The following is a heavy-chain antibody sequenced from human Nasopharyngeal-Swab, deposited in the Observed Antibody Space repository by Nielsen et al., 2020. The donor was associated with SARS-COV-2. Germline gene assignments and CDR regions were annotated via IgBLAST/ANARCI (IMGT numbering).Heavy chain of an antibody. CDR1: GFTFSSYW. Sequence: GGSLRLSCAASGFTFSSYWMHWVRQAAGKGLVWVSRINTVGSSTIYADSVKGRFTISRDNAQNTLYLEMNSLTAEDTAVYYCARGVGPQPLPSYFDYWGQGTLVTVSS. CDR2: INTVGSST. V-gene: IGHV3-74*01. J-gene: IGHJ4*02. D-gene: IGHD6-13*01. CDR3: ARGVGPQPLPSYFDY.